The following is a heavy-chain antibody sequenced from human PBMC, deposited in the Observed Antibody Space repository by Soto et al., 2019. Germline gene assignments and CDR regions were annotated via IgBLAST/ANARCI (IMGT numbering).Heavy chain of an antibody. D-gene: IGHD2-15*01. V-gene: IGHV3-33*01. CDR3: AREPRPKVVVEATHLGY. CDR1: GFTFSTYG. CDR2: IWYDGSNR. J-gene: IGHJ4*02. Sequence: QVQLVESGGGVVQPGRSLRLSCAASGFTFSTYGMHWVRQAPGKGLEWLAVIWYDGSNRFYADSVRGRFTISRDNSKNTLYLQMNSLRVEDTAVYHCAREPRPKVVVEATHLGYWGQGTLVTVSS.